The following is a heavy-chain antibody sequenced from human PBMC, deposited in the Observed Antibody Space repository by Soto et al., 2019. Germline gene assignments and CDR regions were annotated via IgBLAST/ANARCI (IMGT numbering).Heavy chain of an antibody. V-gene: IGHV3-23*01. Sequence: EVQXXESGGGLVQPGGSLRLSCAASGFTFSTYAMAWVRQAPGKGLEWVSSISSSSGSTFYADSVKGRXXXSXXNXXXXXXXXXXXXXXXXXAVYYCAKQPLXVPLRFDYWGQGTLXXVSS. CDR3: AKQPLXVPLRFDY. D-gene: IGHD3-10*01. CDR2: ISSSSGST. J-gene: IGHJ4*02. CDR1: GFTFSTYA.